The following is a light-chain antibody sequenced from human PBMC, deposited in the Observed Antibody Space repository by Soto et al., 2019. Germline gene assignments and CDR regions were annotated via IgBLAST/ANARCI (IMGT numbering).Light chain of an antibody. Sequence: EIVMTQSPSSVSGSPLERSTLSCRASQSVSSYLAWYQQKPGQAPRLLIYGASTRATGIPARFSGSGSGTEFILSISSLQSEDFAVYYCQQYSKWPLTFGGGTKVDIK. CDR1: QSVSSY. CDR2: GAS. J-gene: IGKJ4*01. V-gene: IGKV3-15*01. CDR3: QQYSKWPLT.